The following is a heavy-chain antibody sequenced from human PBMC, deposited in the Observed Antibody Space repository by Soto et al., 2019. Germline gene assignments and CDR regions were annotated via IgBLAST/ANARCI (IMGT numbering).Heavy chain of an antibody. Sequence: QITLKESGPALVKPTQTLTLTCTFSGFSLSTSGEAVGWIRQPPGEALEWLALIYWDDDNRYNPTLKTRLTIPKDPSQSQVVLTLANMDPVYPATSDCAHYVAASPAGWFDPWGQGILVTVSS. J-gene: IGHJ5*02. D-gene: IGHD3-10*02. CDR3: AHYVAASPAGWFDP. CDR2: IYWDDDN. CDR1: GFSLSTSGEA. V-gene: IGHV2-5*02.